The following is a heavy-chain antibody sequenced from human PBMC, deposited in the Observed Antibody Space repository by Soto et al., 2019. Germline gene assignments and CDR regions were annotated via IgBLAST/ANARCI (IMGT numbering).Heavy chain of an antibody. D-gene: IGHD6-13*01. Sequence: GGSPRLSCAASVFPFNNYAMSWVRQAPGKGLEWVSSISGSDDNTDYADSVKGRFTISRDHSKNTLYLQMNSLRAEDTAVYYCVRDHDSSWFAPFDAWGLGTLVTVSS. CDR2: ISGSDDNT. CDR1: VFPFNNYA. J-gene: IGHJ5*02. CDR3: VRDHDSSWFAPFDA. V-gene: IGHV3-23*01.